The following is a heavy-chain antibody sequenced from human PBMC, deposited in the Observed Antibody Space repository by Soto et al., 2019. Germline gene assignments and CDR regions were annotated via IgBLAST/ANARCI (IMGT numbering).Heavy chain of an antibody. D-gene: IGHD6-6*01. Sequence: GGSLRLSCAASGFTFSSFEMNWVRQAPGKGLEWVSKIGSSGSTIWYADSVKGRFTISRDNAKNSLYLQMNSLRGEDTAVYYCARATYSSSYYFDSWGQGTLVTVSS. CDR2: IGSSGSTI. J-gene: IGHJ4*02. V-gene: IGHV3-48*03. CDR3: ARATYSSSYYFDS. CDR1: GFTFSSFE.